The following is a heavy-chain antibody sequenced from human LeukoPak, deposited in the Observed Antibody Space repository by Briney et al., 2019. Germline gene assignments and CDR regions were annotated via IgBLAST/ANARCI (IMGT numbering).Heavy chain of an antibody. J-gene: IGHJ3*02. CDR2: INPNSGGT. Sequence: ASVKVSCKASGYTFTGYYMHWVRQAPGQGLECMGWINPNSGGTNYAQKFQGRVTMTRDTSISTAYMELSRLRSDDTAVYYCAREQWLVEVGAFDIWGQGTMVTVSS. V-gene: IGHV1-2*02. CDR3: AREQWLVEVGAFDI. CDR1: GYTFTGYY. D-gene: IGHD6-19*01.